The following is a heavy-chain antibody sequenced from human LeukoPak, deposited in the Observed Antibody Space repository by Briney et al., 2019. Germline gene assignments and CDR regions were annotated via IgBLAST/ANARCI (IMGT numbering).Heavy chain of an antibody. CDR3: ARDRAPLEELQH. Sequence: PSETLSFTCTVSGGSISSGGYYWSWIRQHPGKGLEWIGYIYYSGSTYYNPSLKSRVTISVGTSKNQFSLKLSSVTAADTAVYYCARDRAPLEELQHWGQGTLVTVSS. V-gene: IGHV4-31*03. CDR2: IYYSGST. J-gene: IGHJ1*01. D-gene: IGHD3-3*01. CDR1: GGSISSGGYY.